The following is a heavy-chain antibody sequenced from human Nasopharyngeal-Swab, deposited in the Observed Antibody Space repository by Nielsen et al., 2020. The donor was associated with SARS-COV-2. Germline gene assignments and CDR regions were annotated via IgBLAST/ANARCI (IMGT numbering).Heavy chain of an antibody. CDR1: GFTFSSYA. D-gene: IGHD1-26*01. CDR3: ARVLGGSYYAAFDI. J-gene: IGHJ3*02. Sequence: GGSLRLSCAASGFTFSSYAMHWVRQAPGKGLEWVAGISYDGSNKYYADSVKGRFTISRDNSKNTLYLQMNSLRAEDTAVYYCARVLGGSYYAAFDIWGQGTMVTVSS. V-gene: IGHV3-30*04. CDR2: ISYDGSNK.